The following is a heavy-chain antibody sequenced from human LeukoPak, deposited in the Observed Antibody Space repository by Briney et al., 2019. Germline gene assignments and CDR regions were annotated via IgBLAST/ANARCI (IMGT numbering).Heavy chain of an antibody. J-gene: IGHJ4*02. CDR1: GGSISSSSYY. CDR3: ARRSYYDSSGYYSDY. CDR2: IYYSGST. V-gene: IGHV4-39*01. D-gene: IGHD3-22*01. Sequence: SETLSLTCTVSGGSISSSSYYWGWIRQPPGKGLEWIVSIYYSGSTYYNPSLKSRVTISVDTSKNQFSPKLSSVTAADTAVYYCARRSYYDSSGYYSDYWGQGILVTVSS.